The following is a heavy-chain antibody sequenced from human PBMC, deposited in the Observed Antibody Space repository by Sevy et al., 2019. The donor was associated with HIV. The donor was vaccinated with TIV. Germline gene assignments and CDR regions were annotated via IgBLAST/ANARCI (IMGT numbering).Heavy chain of an antibody. CDR3: ARQSGSWYEYDASDV. Sequence: SETLSLTCTVSDVSISSGTNYWGWIRQPPGKGLEWIGSIYYSGTTYYNPSLKRRVTMSANTSMHQFSLMLSSVTVEDRAVYYWARQSGSWYEYDASDVWGQGTMVTVSS. CDR2: IYYSGTT. CDR1: DVSISSGTNY. D-gene: IGHD2-15*01. J-gene: IGHJ3*01. V-gene: IGHV4-39*01.